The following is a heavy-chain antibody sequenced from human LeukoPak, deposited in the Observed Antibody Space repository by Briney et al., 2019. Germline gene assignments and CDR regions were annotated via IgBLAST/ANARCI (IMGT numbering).Heavy chain of an antibody. CDR1: GFTFSSYG. V-gene: IGHV3-30*18. CDR3: AKDLSDILTSAFDI. Sequence: PGGSLRLSCAASGFTFSSYGMHWVRQAPGKGLEWVAVISYDGNNKYYADSVKGRFTISRDNSKNTLYLQMNSLRAEDTAVYYCAKDLSDILTSAFDIWGQGTMVTVSS. D-gene: IGHD3-9*01. J-gene: IGHJ3*02. CDR2: ISYDGNNK.